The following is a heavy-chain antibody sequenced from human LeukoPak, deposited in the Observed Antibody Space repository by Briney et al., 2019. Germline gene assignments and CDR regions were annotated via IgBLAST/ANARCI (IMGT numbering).Heavy chain of an antibody. V-gene: IGHV4-39*07. D-gene: IGHD5-24*01. CDR1: GGSISSSSYY. CDR3: AKDPTSSATSDF. CDR2: IYYSGNT. Sequence: SETLSLTCTVSGGSISSSSYYWGWIRQPPGKGLECIGNIYYSGNTNYNPSLKSRVSISVDTSKNQFSLNLTSVTAADTAVYYCAKDPTSSATSDFWGQGTLVTVSS. J-gene: IGHJ4*02.